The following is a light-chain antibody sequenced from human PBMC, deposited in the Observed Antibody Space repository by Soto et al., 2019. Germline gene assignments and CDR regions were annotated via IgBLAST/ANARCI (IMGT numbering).Light chain of an antibody. J-gene: IGLJ2*01. CDR1: SSDVGSYNL. CDR2: EGS. CDR3: CSYAGSVV. V-gene: IGLV2-23*01. Sequence: QSALTQPASVSGSPRQSITISCTGTSSDVGSYNLVSWYQQHPGKAPKLMIYEGSKRPSGVSNRFSGSKSGNTASLTISGLQAEDEADYYCCSYAGSVVFGGGTKLTVL.